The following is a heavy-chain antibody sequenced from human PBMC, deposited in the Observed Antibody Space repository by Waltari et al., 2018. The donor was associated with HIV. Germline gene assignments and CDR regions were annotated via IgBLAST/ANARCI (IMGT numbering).Heavy chain of an antibody. D-gene: IGHD3-22*01. CDR2: ISSDSTYI. J-gene: IGHJ5*02. CDR1: GFPFRRYS. V-gene: IGHV3-21*02. Sequence: EVQLVESGGGLVKPGGSLRLSCAGSGFPFRRYSMTWVRPAPGKGLEWVSTISSDSTYIYYADSVKGRFTISRDNAKNSLFLQMNSLRAEDTAVYYCARTYYESSRFDPWGRGTLVTVSS. CDR3: ARTYYESSRFDP.